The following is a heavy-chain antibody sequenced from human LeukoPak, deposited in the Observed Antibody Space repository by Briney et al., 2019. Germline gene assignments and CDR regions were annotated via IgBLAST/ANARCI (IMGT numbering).Heavy chain of an antibody. CDR1: GFTFSSYA. D-gene: IGHD4-11*01. Sequence: GPSLRLSCAASGFTFSSYAMHWVRQPPGKGLEWVALISYDGSNKYYADCVKGRFNSSRDNSQNTLYLQMKSVRDEDTAVYYCAKVVLTVTTVLDYFDYWVQGTLVTVSS. J-gene: IGHJ4*02. V-gene: IGHV3-30*18. CDR3: AKVVLTVTTVLDYFDY. CDR2: ISYDGSNK.